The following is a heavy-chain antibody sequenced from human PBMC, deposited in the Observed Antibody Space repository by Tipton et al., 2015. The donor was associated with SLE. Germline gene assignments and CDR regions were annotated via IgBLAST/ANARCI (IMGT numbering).Heavy chain of an antibody. CDR1: GGSFSGYY. Sequence: TLSLTCAVYGGSFSGYYWSWIRQPPGKGLEWIGEINHSGSTNYNPSLKSRVTISVDTSKNQFSLKLSSVTAADTAVYYCARGHTAMVGSLYYYGMDVWGQVSTVPVSS. CDR2: INHSGST. J-gene: IGHJ6*02. V-gene: IGHV4-34*01. CDR3: ARGHTAMVGSLYYYGMDV. D-gene: IGHD5-18*01.